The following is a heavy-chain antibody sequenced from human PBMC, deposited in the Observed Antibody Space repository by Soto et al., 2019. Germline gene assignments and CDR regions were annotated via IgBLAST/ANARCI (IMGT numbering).Heavy chain of an antibody. CDR2: INAGDGDT. CDR3: ARYSTVTTFDY. V-gene: IGHV1-3*01. D-gene: IGHD4-17*01. Sequence: ASVKVSCKASGYTFTYYAMHWVRQAPGQSLEWMGWINAGDGDTKYSQKFQGRVTITRDTSASTVDMELSSLRSEDTAVYYCARYSTVTTFDYWGQGTLVTVSS. J-gene: IGHJ4*02. CDR1: GYTFTYYA.